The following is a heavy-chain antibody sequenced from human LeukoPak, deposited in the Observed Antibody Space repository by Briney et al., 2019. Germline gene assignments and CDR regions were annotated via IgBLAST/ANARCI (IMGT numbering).Heavy chain of an antibody. CDR1: GFTFSSYG. J-gene: IGHJ4*02. CDR3: ARAPTSYYYFDY. D-gene: IGHD1-26*01. V-gene: IGHV3-33*01. Sequence: PGGSLRLSCAASGFTFSSYGMHWVRQAPGKGLEWVVVIWYDGSNKYYADSVKGRFTISRDNSKNTLYLQMNSLRAEDTAVYYCARAPTSYYYFDYWGQGTLVTVSS. CDR2: IWYDGSNK.